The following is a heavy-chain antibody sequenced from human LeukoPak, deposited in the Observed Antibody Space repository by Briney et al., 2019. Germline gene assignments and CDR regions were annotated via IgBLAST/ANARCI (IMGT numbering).Heavy chain of an antibody. CDR3: AKSLRGYGGYDS. J-gene: IGHJ4*02. Sequence: TGGSLRLSCAASGFTFTNFAMSWVRQAPGKGLESVATISYSDDSTYYADSVLGRFTISGDKSRNTLYLEMTSLRAEDTAIYYCAKSLRGYGGYDSWGQGTQVTVSS. CDR1: GFTFTNFA. V-gene: IGHV3-23*01. D-gene: IGHD5-18*01. CDR2: ISYSDDST.